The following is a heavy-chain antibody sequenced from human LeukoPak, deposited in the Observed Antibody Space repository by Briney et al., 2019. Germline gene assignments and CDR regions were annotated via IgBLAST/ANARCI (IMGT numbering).Heavy chain of an antibody. CDR3: ARDKSPGSGYYFNWFDP. CDR2: IIPIFGTA. D-gene: IGHD3-22*01. V-gene: IGHV1-69*13. J-gene: IGHJ5*02. CDR1: GGTFSSYA. Sequence: SVKVSCKASGGTFSSYAISWVRQAPGQGLEWMGGIIPIFGTANYAQKFQGRVTITADESTSTAYMELSSLRSEDTAVYYCARDKSPGSGYYFNWFDPWGRGTLVTVSS.